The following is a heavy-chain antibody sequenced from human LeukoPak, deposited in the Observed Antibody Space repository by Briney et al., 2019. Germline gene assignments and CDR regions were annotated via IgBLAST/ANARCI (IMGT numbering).Heavy chain of an antibody. CDR2: TSYDGSTE. V-gene: IGHV3-30*04. CDR3: ARDMRGDYGDYSSSDYYYGTDV. CDR1: GFIFNNYA. D-gene: IGHD4-17*01. Sequence: PGGSLRLSCTVSGFIFNNYAIHWVCQAPGKGLEWVAVTSYDGSTEYYADSVKGRFTISRDNSKNTLNLQMNSLRAEDTAVYYCARDMRGDYGDYSSSDYYYGTDVWGQGTTVTVSS. J-gene: IGHJ6*02.